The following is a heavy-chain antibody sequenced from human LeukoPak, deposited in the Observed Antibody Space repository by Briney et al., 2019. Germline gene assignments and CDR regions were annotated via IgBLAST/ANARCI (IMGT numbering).Heavy chain of an antibody. J-gene: IGHJ4*02. Sequence: PGGSLRLSCAASGFTFSSYSMNWVRQAPGKGLEWVSSISSSSSYIYYADSVKGRFTISRDNAKNSLYLQMNSLRAEDTAVYYCARVAGIAAALDYWGQGTLVTVSS. CDR3: ARVAGIAAALDY. V-gene: IGHV3-21*01. CDR1: GFTFSSYS. D-gene: IGHD6-13*01. CDR2: ISSSSSYI.